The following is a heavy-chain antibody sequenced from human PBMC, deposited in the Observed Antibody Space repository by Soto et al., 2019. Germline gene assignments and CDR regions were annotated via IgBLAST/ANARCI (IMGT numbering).Heavy chain of an antibody. CDR1: VFSFNTYE. CDR2: ISTSGSTI. V-gene: IGHV3-48*03. CDR3: AYGGSCDY. Sequence: GGSLRLSCAASVFSFNTYEMNWVRQAPGKGLEWVSYISTSGSTIYYADSVKGRFTISRDNGKNSLYLQMNSPGAEDTAVYYCAYGGSCDYWGQGTQVTVSS. D-gene: IGHD1-26*01. J-gene: IGHJ4*02.